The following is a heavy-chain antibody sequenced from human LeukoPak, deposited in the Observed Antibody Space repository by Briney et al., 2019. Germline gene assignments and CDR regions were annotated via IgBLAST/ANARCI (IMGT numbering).Heavy chain of an antibody. J-gene: IGHJ4*02. D-gene: IGHD2-21*01. CDR3: TRHIDGYSDY. CDR1: GGSISRSSYF. CDR2: IYYSGST. Sequence: SETLSLTCTVSGGSISRSSYFWGWIRQPPGKGLEWIGYIYYSGSTNYNPSLKSRVTISVDTSKNQFSLKLSSVTAADTAVYYCTRHIDGYSDYWGQGTLVTVSS. V-gene: IGHV4-61*05.